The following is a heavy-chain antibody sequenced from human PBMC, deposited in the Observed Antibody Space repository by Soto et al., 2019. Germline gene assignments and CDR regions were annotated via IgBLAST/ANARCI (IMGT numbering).Heavy chain of an antibody. CDR3: TTGRGDLPS. J-gene: IGHJ5*02. Sequence: EVQLVESGGGLVKPGGSLRLSCAVSGFTFDKVWMNWVRQAPGKGLEWVGRIKSKSDGGTKDYAETVKGRFTILRAESKAMLYLQRNSVKTVVTGVYFCTTGRGDLPSWGQGTLVTVSS. CDR2: IKSKSDGGTK. CDR1: GFTFDKVW. V-gene: IGHV3-15*07.